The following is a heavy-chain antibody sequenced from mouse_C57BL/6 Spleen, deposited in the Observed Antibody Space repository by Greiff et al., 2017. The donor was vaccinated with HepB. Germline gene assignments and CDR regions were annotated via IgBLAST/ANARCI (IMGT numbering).Heavy chain of an antibody. Sequence: QVQLQQPGAELVMPGASVKLSCKASGYTFTSYWMHWVKQRPGQGLEWIGEIDPSDSYTNYNQKFKGKSTLTVDKSSSTAYMQLSSLTSEDSAVYYCARKKLIYYYGSSYWYFDVWGTGTTVTVSS. CDR1: GYTFTSYW. CDR3: ARKKLIYYYGSSYWYFDV. J-gene: IGHJ1*03. D-gene: IGHD1-1*01. V-gene: IGHV1-69*01. CDR2: IDPSDSYT.